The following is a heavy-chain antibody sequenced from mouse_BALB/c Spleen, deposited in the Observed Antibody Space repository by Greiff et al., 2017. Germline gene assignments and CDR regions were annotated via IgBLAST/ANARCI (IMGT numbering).Heavy chain of an antibody. V-gene: IGHV4-1*02. Sequence: EVKLQESGGGLVQPGGSLKLSCAASGFDFSRYWMSWVRQAPGKGLEWIGEINPDSSTINYTPSLKDKFIISRDNAKNTLYLQMSKVRSEDTALYYCARPGVYYGSRGPAWFAYWGQGTLVTVSA. CDR1: GFDFSRYW. D-gene: IGHD1-1*01. CDR3: ARPGVYYGSRGPAWFAY. J-gene: IGHJ3*01. CDR2: INPDSSTI.